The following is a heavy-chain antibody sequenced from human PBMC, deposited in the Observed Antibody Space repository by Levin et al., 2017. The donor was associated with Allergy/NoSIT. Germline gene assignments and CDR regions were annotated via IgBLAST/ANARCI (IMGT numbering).Heavy chain of an antibody. V-gene: IGHV3-49*04. CDR3: CRGGPPNYDYNWGSYRDGYFDY. D-gene: IGHD3-16*02. CDR2: IRNKAHGGTT. Sequence: GESLKISCTGSGFTFGDYAMSWVRQAPGKGLEWVGFIRNKAHGGTTEYAASVKGRLTISREESKSIAYLKMNSLKTEDTAVYFCCRGGPPNYDYNWGSYRDGYFDYWGQGTLVTVSS. J-gene: IGHJ4*02. CDR1: GFTFGDYA.